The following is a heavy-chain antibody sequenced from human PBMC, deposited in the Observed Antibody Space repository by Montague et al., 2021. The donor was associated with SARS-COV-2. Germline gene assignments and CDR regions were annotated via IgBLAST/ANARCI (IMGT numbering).Heavy chain of an antibody. D-gene: IGHD4/OR15-4a*01. CDR2: IPDSGST. J-gene: IGHJ4*02. CDR3: ARHFGATLPAVY. CDR1: GGSISSFY. Sequence: SETLSLTCTVSGGSISSFYWSWFRQPPGKGLEWIGYIPDSGSTNYNPSLTSRVTMSVDTSKNQFSLKVNSVTAADTAVYYCARHFGATLPAVYGGQGTLVTVSS. V-gene: IGHV4-59*08.